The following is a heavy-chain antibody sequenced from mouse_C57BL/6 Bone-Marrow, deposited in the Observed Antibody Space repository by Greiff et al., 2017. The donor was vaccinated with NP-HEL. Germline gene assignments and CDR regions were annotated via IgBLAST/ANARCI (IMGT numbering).Heavy chain of an antibody. D-gene: IGHD1-1*01. CDR1: GYTFTSYW. V-gene: IGHV1-53*01. Sequence: QVQLQQSGTELVKPGASVKLSCKASGYTFTSYWMHWVKQRPGQGLEWIGNINPSNGGTNYNEKFKSKATLTVDKSSSTAYMQLSSLTSEDSAVYYCRTTVVATRYYFDYWGQGTTLTVSS. CDR3: RTTVVATRYYFDY. J-gene: IGHJ2*01. CDR2: INPSNGGT.